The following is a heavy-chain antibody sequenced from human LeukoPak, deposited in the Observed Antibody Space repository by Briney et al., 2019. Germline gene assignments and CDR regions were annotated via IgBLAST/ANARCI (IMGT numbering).Heavy chain of an antibody. V-gene: IGHV4-59*01. CDR1: GGSISSYY. J-gene: IGHJ5*02. D-gene: IGHD2-2*01. Sequence: PSETLSLTCTVSGGSISSYYWSWIRQPPGKGLEWIGYIYYSGSTNYNPSLKSRITISVDTSKNQFSLKLSSVTAADTAVYYCARTIVVVPAADFIWFDPWGQGTLVTVSS. CDR3: ARTIVVVPAADFIWFDP. CDR2: IYYSGST.